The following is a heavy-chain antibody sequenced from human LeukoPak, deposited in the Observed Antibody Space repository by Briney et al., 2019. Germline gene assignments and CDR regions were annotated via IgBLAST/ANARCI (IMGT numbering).Heavy chain of an antibody. CDR3: ARKYDFWSALDY. CDR1: GGSXXGYX. J-gene: IGHJ4*02. CDR2: INRSGST. V-gene: IGHV4-34*01. Sequence: SXXXSXTXXXXGGSXXGYXXSWIRQPPGKGLEXXGEINRSGSTNYNPSLKSRVTISVDTSKNQFSLKLSSVTAADTAVYYCARKYDFWSALDYWGQGTLVTVSS. D-gene: IGHD3-3*01.